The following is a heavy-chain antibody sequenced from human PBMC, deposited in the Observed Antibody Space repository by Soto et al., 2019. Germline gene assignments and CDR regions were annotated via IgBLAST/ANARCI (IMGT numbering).Heavy chain of an antibody. CDR3: ARLRDDSSGYYPTRYKWFDP. CDR2: IYPGDSDT. Sequence: GDSLKISCKGSGYSFTSYWIGWVRQMPGKGLEWMGIIYPGDSDTRYSPSFQGQVTISADKSISTAYLQWSSLKASDTAMYYCARLRDDSSGYYPTRYKWFDPWGQGTLVTVSA. V-gene: IGHV5-51*01. J-gene: IGHJ5*02. D-gene: IGHD3-22*01. CDR1: GYSFTSYW.